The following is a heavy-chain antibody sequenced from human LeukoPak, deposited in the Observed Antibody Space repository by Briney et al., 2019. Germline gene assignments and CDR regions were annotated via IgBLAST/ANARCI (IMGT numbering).Heavy chain of an antibody. V-gene: IGHV1-69*05. J-gene: IGHJ4*02. CDR3: ARDTGSFDY. CDR2: IIPIFGTA. D-gene: IGHD1-1*01. Sequence: GASVKVSCKASGGTFSSYAISWVGQAPGQGLEWIGGIIPIFGTANYAQKFQGRVTITTDESTSTAYMELSSLRSEDTAVYYCARDTGSFDYWGQGTLVTVSS. CDR1: GGTFSSYA.